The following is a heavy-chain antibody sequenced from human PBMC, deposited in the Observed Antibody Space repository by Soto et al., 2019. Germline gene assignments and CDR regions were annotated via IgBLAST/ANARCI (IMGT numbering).Heavy chain of an antibody. J-gene: IGHJ3*02. CDR1: GYTFKNYG. D-gene: IGHD6-19*01. CDR2: ISAYNGNT. Sequence: ASVKVSCKASGYTFKNYGISWVRQAPGQGLEWMAWISAYNGNTNYAQKLQGRVTVTTDTSTSTAYMELRSLRSDETAVYYCTKEPGIAVRNDIWGQGTMVTVSS. CDR3: TKEPGIAVRNDI. V-gene: IGHV1-18*01.